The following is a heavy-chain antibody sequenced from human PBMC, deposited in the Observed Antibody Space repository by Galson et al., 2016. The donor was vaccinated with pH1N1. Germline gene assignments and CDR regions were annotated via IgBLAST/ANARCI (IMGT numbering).Heavy chain of an antibody. D-gene: IGHD2-15*01. J-gene: IGHJ6*03. CDR3: AKDEVTPGYYYMDV. CDR1: GFTFSSYV. Sequence: SLRLSCAASGFTFSSYVMNWVRQAPGKGLEWVSSISSSSTYIYYADSVRGRFTISRDNAKNSLYLQMNSLRAEDTAVYYCAKDEVTPGYYYMDVWGKGTTVTVSS. CDR2: ISSSSTYI. V-gene: IGHV3-21*01.